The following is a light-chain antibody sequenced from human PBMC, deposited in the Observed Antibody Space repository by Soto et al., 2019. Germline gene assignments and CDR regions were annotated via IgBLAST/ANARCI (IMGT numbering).Light chain of an antibody. Sequence: EIVLTQSPATLSSSPGERATLSCRASQSISNYLAWYQQKPGQAPRLLIYGASNRATGIPARFSGSGSGTDFTLTISSLEPEDFAVYYCQQRSNWPWTFGQGTKVDIK. J-gene: IGKJ1*01. CDR2: GAS. CDR3: QQRSNWPWT. CDR1: QSISNY. V-gene: IGKV3-11*01.